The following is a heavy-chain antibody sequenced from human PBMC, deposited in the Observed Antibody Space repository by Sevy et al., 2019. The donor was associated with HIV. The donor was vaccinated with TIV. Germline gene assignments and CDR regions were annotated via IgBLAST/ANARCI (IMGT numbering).Heavy chain of an antibody. Sequence: SETLSLTCTVSGGSISSYYWSWIRQPAGKGLEWIGRIYTGGSTNYNPSLKSRVTMSVDTSKNQFSLKLSSVTAADTAVYYCARDQGDDFWSGRIVGNYYYMDVWGKGTTVTVSS. D-gene: IGHD3-3*01. V-gene: IGHV4-4*07. CDR1: GGSISSYY. CDR3: ARDQGDDFWSGRIVGNYYYMDV. CDR2: IYTGGST. J-gene: IGHJ6*03.